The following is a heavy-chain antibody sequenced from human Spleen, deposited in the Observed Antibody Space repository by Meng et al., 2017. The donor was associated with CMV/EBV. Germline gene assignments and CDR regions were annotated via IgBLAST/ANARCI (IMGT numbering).Heavy chain of an antibody. D-gene: IGHD3-22*01. CDR3: ARIGRDYYDSSGYYY. CDR1: GGSVSSGSYY. J-gene: IGHJ4*02. CDR2: IYYTGST. V-gene: IGHV4-61*01. Sequence: SETLSLTCTVSGGSVSSGSYYWNWIRQPPGKGLEWIAYIYYTGSTNYNPSLKSRVTISVDTSKNQFSLTLSSVTAADTAVYFCARIGRDYYDSSGYYYWGQGTLVTVSS.